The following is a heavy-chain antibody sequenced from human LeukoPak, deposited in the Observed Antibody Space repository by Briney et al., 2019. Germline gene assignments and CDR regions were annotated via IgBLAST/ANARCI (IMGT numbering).Heavy chain of an antibody. V-gene: IGHV4-39*07. J-gene: IGHJ4*02. D-gene: IGHD6-19*01. CDR3: ARVSTHSSGWYVFDY. CDR2: IYYSGST. CDR1: GGSISSSSYY. Sequence: SETLSLTCTVSGGSISSSSYYWGWIRQPPGKGLEWIGSIYYSGSTYYNPSLKSRVTISVDTSKNQFSLKLSSVTAADTAVYYCARVSTHSSGWYVFDYWGQGTLVTVSS.